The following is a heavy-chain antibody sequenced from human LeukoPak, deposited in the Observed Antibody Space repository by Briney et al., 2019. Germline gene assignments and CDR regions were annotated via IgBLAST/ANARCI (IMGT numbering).Heavy chain of an antibody. V-gene: IGHV3-53*01. J-gene: IGHJ2*01. CDR1: GFTVSSNCNY. CDR2: IYSGSNT. D-gene: IGHD4-23*01. CDR3: ARSVVTLYWYFDL. Sequence: GGSLRLSCAASGFTVSSNCNYMSWVRQAPGKGLEWVSVIYSGSNTYYADSVKGRFTISRDNSKNTLYLQMDSLRAEDTAVYYCARSVVTLYWYFDLWGRGTLVTVSS.